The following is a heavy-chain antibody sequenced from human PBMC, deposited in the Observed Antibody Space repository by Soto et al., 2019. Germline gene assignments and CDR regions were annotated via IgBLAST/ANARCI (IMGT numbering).Heavy chain of an antibody. D-gene: IGHD6-19*01. V-gene: IGHV6-1*01. Sequence: SQTLSCAISGDSVSSNSAAWNWIRQSPWRGLEWLGRTYYRSKWYNDYAVSVKSRITINPDTSKNQFSLQLNSVTPEDTAVYYCARSMSLGIAVAMDVWGQGTTVTVSS. CDR2: TYYRSKWYN. CDR1: GDSVSSNSAA. J-gene: IGHJ6*02. CDR3: ARSMSLGIAVAMDV.